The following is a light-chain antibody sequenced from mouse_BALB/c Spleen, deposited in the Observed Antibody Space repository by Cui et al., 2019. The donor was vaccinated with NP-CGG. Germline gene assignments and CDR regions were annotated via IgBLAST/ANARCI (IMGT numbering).Light chain of an antibody. Sequence: AVVTQESAITTSPGETVTLTCRSSTGAVTTSNYANWVQEQPDHLFTGLIGGTNNRAPGVPARFSGPLIGDRAALTITGAQTEDEAIYFCALWYSNHWVFGGGTKLTVL. J-gene: IGLJ1*01. CDR1: TGAVTTSNY. CDR3: ALWYSNHWV. V-gene: IGLV1*01. CDR2: GTN.